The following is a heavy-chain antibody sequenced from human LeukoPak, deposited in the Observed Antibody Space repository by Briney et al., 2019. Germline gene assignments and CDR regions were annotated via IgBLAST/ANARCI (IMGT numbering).Heavy chain of an antibody. CDR3: ASTYCSSTSCPRGYFDY. Sequence: GGSLRLSCAASGFTFSSYAMHWVRQAPGKGLEWVAVISYDGSNKYYADSVKGRFTISRDNSKNTLYLQMNSLRAEDTAVYYCASTYCSSTSCPRGYFDYWGQGTLVTVSS. V-gene: IGHV3-30-3*01. D-gene: IGHD2-2*01. CDR1: GFTFSSYA. J-gene: IGHJ4*02. CDR2: ISYDGSNK.